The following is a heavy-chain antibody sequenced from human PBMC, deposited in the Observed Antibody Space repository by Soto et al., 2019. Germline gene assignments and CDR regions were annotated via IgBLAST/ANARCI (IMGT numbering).Heavy chain of an antibody. CDR3: AKGAVAGTPTSYYYYGMDV. J-gene: IGHJ6*02. CDR1: GGTFRTYA. Sequence: QVQLLQSGAEVKKPGSSVRVSCEASGGTFRTYAISWVRQAPGQGLEWMGEIIPIFGTINYAQKFQGRLTITADEXTATVYMDLRSLRSDDTALYYCAKGAVAGTPTSYYYYGMDVWGQGTTVTVSS. CDR2: IIPIFGTI. D-gene: IGHD6-19*01. V-gene: IGHV1-69*12.